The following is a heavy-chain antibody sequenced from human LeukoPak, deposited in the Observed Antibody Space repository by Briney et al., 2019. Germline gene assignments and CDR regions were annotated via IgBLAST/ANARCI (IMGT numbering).Heavy chain of an antibody. Sequence: PGGSLRLSCSASGFTFRIYAMHWVRQAPGKGLEYVSAISGNGGSTYHSDSVKGRFTMSRDNSKNTLYLQMSSLRAEDTAVYYSVKESLVTTRAYLGYWGQGTLVTVSS. J-gene: IGHJ4*02. CDR3: VKESLVTTRAYLGY. D-gene: IGHD4-17*01. V-gene: IGHV3-64D*06. CDR2: ISGNGGST. CDR1: GFTFRIYA.